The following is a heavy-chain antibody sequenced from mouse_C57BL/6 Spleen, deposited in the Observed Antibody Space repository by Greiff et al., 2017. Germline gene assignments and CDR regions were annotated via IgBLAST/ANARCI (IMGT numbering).Heavy chain of an antibody. J-gene: IGHJ2*01. V-gene: IGHV3-6*01. CDR2: ISYDGSN. CDR3: AREKNYYGSFYFDY. Sequence: VQLQQSGPGLVKPSQSLSLTCSVTGYSITSGYYWNWIRQFPGNKLEWMGYISYDGSNNYNPSLKNRISITRDTSKNQFFLKLNSVTTEDTATYYCAREKNYYGSFYFDYWGQGTTLTVSS. D-gene: IGHD1-1*01. CDR1: GYSITSGYY.